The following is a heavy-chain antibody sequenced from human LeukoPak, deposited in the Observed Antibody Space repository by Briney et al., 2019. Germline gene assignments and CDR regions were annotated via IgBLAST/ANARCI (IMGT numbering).Heavy chain of an antibody. D-gene: IGHD3-22*01. CDR2: ISAYNGNT. Sequence: GASVKVSCKASGYTFTSYGISWVRQAPGQGLEWMGWISAYNGNTNYAQKLQGRVTTTTDTSTSTAYMELRSLRSDDTAVYYCARGLSYYYDSSGYHHFDYWGQGTLVTVSS. CDR3: ARGLSYYYDSSGYHHFDY. V-gene: IGHV1-18*01. J-gene: IGHJ4*02. CDR1: GYTFTSYG.